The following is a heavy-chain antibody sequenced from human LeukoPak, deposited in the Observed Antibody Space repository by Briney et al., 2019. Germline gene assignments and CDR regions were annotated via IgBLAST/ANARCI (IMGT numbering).Heavy chain of an antibody. V-gene: IGHV3-23*01. CDR2: ISASDLRT. CDR1: GFTFSSCA. J-gene: IGHJ4*02. CDR3: AKDRAYSFDY. Sequence: GGSLRLSCAASGFTFSSCAMSWVRQAPGRGPEWVSAISASDLRTYYADSVKGRFTISRDNSKNTLYLQMNSLRAEDTAVYYCAKDRAYSFDYWGQGTLVTVSS. D-gene: IGHD5-18*01.